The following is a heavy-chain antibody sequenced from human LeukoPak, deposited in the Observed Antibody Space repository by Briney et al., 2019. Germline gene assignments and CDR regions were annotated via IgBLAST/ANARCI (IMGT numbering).Heavy chain of an antibody. V-gene: IGHV4-59*01. CDR1: GGSISSYY. CDR3: ARVVYDSSGYYFYAFDI. CDR2: IYYSGST. J-gene: IGHJ3*02. D-gene: IGHD3-22*01. Sequence: PSETLSLTCTVSGGSISSYYWSWIRQPPGKGLGWIGYIYYSGSTNYNPSLKSRVTISVDTSKNQFSLKLSSVTAADTAVYYCARVVYDSSGYYFYAFDIWGQGTMVTVSS.